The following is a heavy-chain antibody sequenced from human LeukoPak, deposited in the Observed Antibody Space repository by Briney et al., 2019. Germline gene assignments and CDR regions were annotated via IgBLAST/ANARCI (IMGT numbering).Heavy chain of an antibody. J-gene: IGHJ4*02. CDR1: GFTFTNYW. D-gene: IGHD2-15*01. CDR2: LPPDELGI. Sequence: GGSLRLSCAASGFTFTNYWMHWVRQAPGMGLVWVSRLPPDELGIIYADSVKGRFTVSRDNAKNTVYLQMNSLRVEDTAVYYCARDNGWSADFWGQGTLVTVSS. V-gene: IGHV3-74*01. CDR3: ARDNGWSADF.